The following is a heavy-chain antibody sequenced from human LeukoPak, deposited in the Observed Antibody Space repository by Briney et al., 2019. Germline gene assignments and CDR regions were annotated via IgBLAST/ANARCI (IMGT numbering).Heavy chain of an antibody. J-gene: IGHJ4*02. CDR1: GFTVSSNY. V-gene: IGHV3-53*01. CDR2: IYSGGST. D-gene: IGHD2-15*01. Sequence: GGSLRLSCAASGFTVSSNYMSWVRQAPGKGLEWVSVIYSGGSTYYADSVKGRFTISRDNSKNTLYLQMNSLRAEDTAVYYCATALGYCSGGSCYQSPGDYWGQGTLVTVSS. CDR3: ATALGYCSGGSCYQSPGDY.